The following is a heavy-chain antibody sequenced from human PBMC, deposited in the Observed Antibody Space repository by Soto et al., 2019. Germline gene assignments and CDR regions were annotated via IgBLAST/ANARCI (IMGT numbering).Heavy chain of an antibody. Sequence: AASVKVSCKASGYSFTDYHIHWVRQAPEQGLEWLGRINPKSGGTSTAQKFQGWVTMTTDTSISTASMELTRLTSDDTAIYYCARGDSTDCSNGVCSFFYNHDMDVWGQGTTVTVSS. D-gene: IGHD2-8*01. J-gene: IGHJ6*02. V-gene: IGHV1-2*04. CDR1: GYSFTDYH. CDR2: INPKSGGT. CDR3: ARGDSTDCSNGVCSFFYNHDMDV.